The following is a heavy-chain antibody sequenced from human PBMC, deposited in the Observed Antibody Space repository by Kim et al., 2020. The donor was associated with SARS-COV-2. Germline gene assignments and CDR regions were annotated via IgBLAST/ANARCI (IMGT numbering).Heavy chain of an antibody. CDR3: ARDKDQAAMAGVDI. Sequence: GGSLRLSCAASGFTFSSYGMHWVRQAPGKGLEWVAVISYDGSNKYYADSVKRRFTISRDNSKNTLYLQMNSLRAEDTAVYYCARDKDQAAMAGVDIWGQG. V-gene: IGHV3-33*05. CDR1: GFTFSSYG. D-gene: IGHD5-18*01. J-gene: IGHJ3*02. CDR2: ISYDGSNK.